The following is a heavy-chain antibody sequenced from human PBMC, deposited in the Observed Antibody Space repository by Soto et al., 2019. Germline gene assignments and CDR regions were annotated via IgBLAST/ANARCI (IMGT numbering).Heavy chain of an antibody. CDR1: GFTFDDYT. J-gene: IGHJ6*02. CDR2: ISWDGGGT. CDR3: AKDPYHYYYGMDV. V-gene: IGHV3-43*01. Sequence: PGGSLRLSCAASGFTFDDYTMHWVRQAPGKGLEWVSLISWDGGGTYYADSVKGRFTISRDNSKNSLYLQMNSLRTEDTALYYCAKDPYHYYYGMDVWGQGTTVTVSS.